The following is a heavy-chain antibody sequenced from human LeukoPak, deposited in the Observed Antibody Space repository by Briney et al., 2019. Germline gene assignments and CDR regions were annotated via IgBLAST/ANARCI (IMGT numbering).Heavy chain of an antibody. J-gene: IGHJ5*02. V-gene: IGHV3-7*01. Sequence: PGGSLRLSCAASGFTFSSYWMSWVRQAPGKGLEWVANIKQDGSEKYYVDSVKGRFTISRDNAKNSLYLQMNSLRAEDTAVYYCARGPSTDYDFWSGYFNWFDPWGQGTLVTVS. CDR3: ARGPSTDYDFWSGYFNWFDP. CDR1: GFTFSSYW. CDR2: IKQDGSEK. D-gene: IGHD3-3*01.